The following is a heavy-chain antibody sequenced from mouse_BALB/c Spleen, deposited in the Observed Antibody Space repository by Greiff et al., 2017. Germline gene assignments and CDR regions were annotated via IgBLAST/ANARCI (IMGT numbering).Heavy chain of an antibody. CDR2: ISYDGSN. CDR3: AREGNYFDY. Sequence: EVQLKESGPGLVKPSQSLSLTCSVTGYSITSGYYWNWIRQFPGNKLEWMGYISYDGSNNYNPSLKNRISITRDTSKNQFFLKLNSVTTEDTATYYCAREGNYFDYWGQGTTLTVSS. J-gene: IGHJ2*01. CDR1: GYSITSGYY. V-gene: IGHV3-6*02.